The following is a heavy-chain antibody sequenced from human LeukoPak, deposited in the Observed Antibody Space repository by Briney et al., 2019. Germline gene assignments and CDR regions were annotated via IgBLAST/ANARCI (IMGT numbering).Heavy chain of an antibody. J-gene: IGHJ5*02. CDR3: ARVFRGGRRPPGWFDP. V-gene: IGHV1-2*02. Sequence: ASVKVSCTASGYTFTGYYMHWVRQAPGQGLEWMGWINPNSGGTNYAQKFQGRVTMTRDTSISTAYMELSRLRPDDTAVYYCARVFRGGRRPPGWFDPGAREPWSPSPQ. CDR1: GYTFTGYY. D-gene: IGHD3-10*01. CDR2: INPNSGGT.